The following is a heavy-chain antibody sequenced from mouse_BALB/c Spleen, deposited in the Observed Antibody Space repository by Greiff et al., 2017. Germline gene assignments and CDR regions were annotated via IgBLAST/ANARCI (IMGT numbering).Heavy chain of an antibody. CDR1: GYSFTGYY. V-gene: IGHV1-31*01. D-gene: IGHD2-3*01. CDR2: INPYNGAT. Sequence: VQLQQSGPELVKPGASVKISCKASGYSFTGYYMHWVKQSHVKSLEWIGRINPYNGATSYNQNFKDKASLTVDKSSSTAYMELHSLTSEDSAVYYCARAIYDGYDYYAMDYWGQGTSVTVSS. CDR3: ARAIYDGYDYYAMDY. J-gene: IGHJ4*01.